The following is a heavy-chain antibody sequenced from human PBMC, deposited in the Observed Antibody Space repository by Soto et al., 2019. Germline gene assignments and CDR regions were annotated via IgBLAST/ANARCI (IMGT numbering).Heavy chain of an antibody. CDR2: INPNTGGS. CDR1: GYTFSGHY. D-gene: IGHD1-26*01. CDR3: ARDLIVDGPDNYGMDV. Sequence: GVSVQVSCKAYGYTFSGHYIHWVRQAPAQGLEWMGWINPNTGGSNYAEKFKGRILMTRDTSIFTTHMRLNRLTSDDTAVYYCARDLIVDGPDNYGMDVWGLGTTVTVSS. J-gene: IGHJ6*02. V-gene: IGHV1-2*02.